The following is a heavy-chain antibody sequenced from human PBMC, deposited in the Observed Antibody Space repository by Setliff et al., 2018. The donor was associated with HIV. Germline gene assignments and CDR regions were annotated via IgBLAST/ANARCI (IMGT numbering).Heavy chain of an antibody. V-gene: IGHV3-23*01. D-gene: IGHD4-17*01. CDR2: ISGSGAST. CDR3: AKDFQWSTVNTPLNYQYGMDV. CDR1: GGSLSSYY. J-gene: IGHJ6*02. Sequence: ETLSLTCVASGGSLSSYYWNWIRQTPGKGLEWVSGISGSGASTFYADSVKGRFTISRDNSKNTLYLQMNNLRPEDTAVYYCAKDFQWSTVNTPLNYQYGMDVWGQGTTVTVSS.